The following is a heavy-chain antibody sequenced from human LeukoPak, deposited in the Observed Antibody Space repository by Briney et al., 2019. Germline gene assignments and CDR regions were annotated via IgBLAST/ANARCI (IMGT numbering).Heavy chain of an antibody. CDR1: GYTFTSYD. CDR3: ARSIRRYFDWLPRTYPPYYYYGMDV. CDR2: MNPNSGNT. V-gene: IGHV1-8*01. J-gene: IGHJ6*02. Sequence: ASVKVSCKASGYTFTSYDINWVRQATGQGLEWMGWMNPNSGNTGYAQKFQGRVTMTRNTSISTAYMELGSLRSEDTAVYYCARSIRRYFDWLPRTYPPYYYYGMDVWGQGTTVTVSS. D-gene: IGHD3-9*01.